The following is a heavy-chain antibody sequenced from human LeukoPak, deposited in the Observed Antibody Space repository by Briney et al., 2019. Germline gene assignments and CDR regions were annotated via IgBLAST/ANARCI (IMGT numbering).Heavy chain of an antibody. Sequence: ASVKVSCKASGYTFTSYDINWVRQATGQGLEWMGWMNPNSGNTGYAQKFQGRVTITRNTSISTAYMELSSLRSEGTAVYYCAREGTNGDSNWFDPWGQGTLVTVSS. J-gene: IGHJ5*02. D-gene: IGHD4-17*01. V-gene: IGHV1-8*03. CDR1: GYTFTSYD. CDR2: MNPNSGNT. CDR3: AREGTNGDSNWFDP.